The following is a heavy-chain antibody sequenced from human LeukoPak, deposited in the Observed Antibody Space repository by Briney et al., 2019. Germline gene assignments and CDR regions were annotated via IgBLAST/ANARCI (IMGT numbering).Heavy chain of an antibody. CDR3: ATYYYDSSGHFDY. J-gene: IGHJ4*02. D-gene: IGHD3-22*01. CDR2: IYYSGST. V-gene: IGHV4-39*01. CDR1: GGSISTSSYY. Sequence: PSETLSLTCTVSGGSISTSSYYWGWIRQPLGKGLEWIGSIYYSGSTYYNPSLKSRVTISVDTSKNQFFLKLSSVTAADTAVYYCATYYYDSSGHFDYWGQGTLVAVSS.